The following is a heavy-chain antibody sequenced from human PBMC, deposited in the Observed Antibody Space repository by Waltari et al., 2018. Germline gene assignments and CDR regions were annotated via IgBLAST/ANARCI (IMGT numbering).Heavy chain of an antibody. V-gene: IGHV3-23*01. CDR1: GFTLTSYT. J-gene: IGHJ6*02. CDR3: AKDEGNRRAPTFGMDV. Sequence: EMRLLESGGGLAQPGGSLRLSCAASGFTLTSYTLNWVRQAPGKGLEWVSLMSGSGLIDYADSVKCRFTISRDNSKNTVFLQMNSLRAEDTAVYYCAKDEGNRRAPTFGMDVWGHGTTVIVS. CDR2: MSGSGLI. D-gene: IGHD3-16*01.